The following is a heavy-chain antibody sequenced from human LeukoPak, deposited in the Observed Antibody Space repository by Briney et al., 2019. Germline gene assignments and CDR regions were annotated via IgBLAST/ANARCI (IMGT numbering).Heavy chain of an antibody. CDR2: IYHSGST. CDR3: ARMRPLGWFDP. Sequence: PSETLSLTCTVSGGSISSGGYYWSWIRQPPGKGLEWIGYIYHSGSTYYNPSLKSRVTISVDRSKNQFSLKLSSVTAADTAVYYCARMRPLGWFDPWGQGTLVTVSS. J-gene: IGHJ5*02. CDR1: GGSISSGGYY. V-gene: IGHV4-30-2*01. D-gene: IGHD3-16*01.